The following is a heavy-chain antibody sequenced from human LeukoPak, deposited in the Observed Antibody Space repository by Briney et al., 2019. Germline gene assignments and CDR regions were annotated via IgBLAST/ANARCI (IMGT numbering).Heavy chain of an antibody. CDR3: ARNNYSDSSGYYFLDY. J-gene: IGHJ4*02. D-gene: IGHD3-22*01. V-gene: IGHV1-18*01. CDR2: ISTYNGNT. CDR1: GYTFSNYD. Sequence: ASVKVSCKASGYTFSNYDISWVRQAPGQGLEWMGWISTYNGNTNYAQKVQGRVTMTTDTSTSTAYMDLRNLRSDDTAVYYCARNNYSDSSGYYFLDYWGQGTLVTVSS.